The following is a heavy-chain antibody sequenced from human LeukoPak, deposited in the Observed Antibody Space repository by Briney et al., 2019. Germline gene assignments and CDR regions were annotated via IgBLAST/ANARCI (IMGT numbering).Heavy chain of an antibody. V-gene: IGHV1-2*02. Sequence: ASVKVSCKTSGYTLTGYYLHWVRQAPGQGLECLGWININTGGATYPQKFQGRVTMTRDTSTSTAYMELRSLRPDDTAVYYCAREYYYDSSGPWNELDYWGQGTLVTVSS. J-gene: IGHJ4*02. CDR1: GYTLTGYY. CDR2: ININTGGA. CDR3: AREYYYDSSGPWNELDY. D-gene: IGHD3-22*01.